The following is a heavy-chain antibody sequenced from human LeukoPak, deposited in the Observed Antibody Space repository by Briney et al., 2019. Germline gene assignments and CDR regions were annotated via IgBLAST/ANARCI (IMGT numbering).Heavy chain of an antibody. Sequence: SETLSLTCTVSGGSISSSSYCWGWIRQPPGKGLEWIGSIYYSGSTYYNPSLKSRVTISVDTSKNQFSLKLSSVTAADTAVYYCASADYGDYYVYYYYMDVWGKGTTVTVSS. V-gene: IGHV4-39*07. CDR1: GGSISSSSYC. CDR2: IYYSGST. CDR3: ASADYGDYYVYYYYMDV. D-gene: IGHD4-17*01. J-gene: IGHJ6*03.